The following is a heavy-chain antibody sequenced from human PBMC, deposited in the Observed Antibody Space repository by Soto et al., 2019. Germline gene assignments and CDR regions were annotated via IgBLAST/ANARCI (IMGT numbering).Heavy chain of an antibody. D-gene: IGHD4-17*01. CDR3: ARRPVTYYFDY. Sequence: GGSLRLSCAAPGFTFSNYAMHWVRQAPGKGLEWVAVISYDGSNTYYADSVKGRFTISRDNSKNTLSLRMDSLRADDTAVYFCARRPVTYYFDYWGQGTLVTVSS. J-gene: IGHJ4*02. CDR1: GFTFSNYA. CDR2: ISYDGSNT. V-gene: IGHV3-30-3*01.